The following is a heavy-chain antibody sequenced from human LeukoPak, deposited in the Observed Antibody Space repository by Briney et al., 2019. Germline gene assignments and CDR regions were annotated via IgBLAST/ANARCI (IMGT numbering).Heavy chain of an antibody. D-gene: IGHD3-22*01. Sequence: RPGGSLRLSCAASGFTFDDYGMSWVRQAPGKGLEWVSAISGSGGSTYYADSVKGRFTISRDNSKNTLYLQMNSLRAEDTAVYYCANHYYYDSSGYYYPYYYYYYYMDVWGKGTTVTVSS. J-gene: IGHJ6*03. V-gene: IGHV3-23*01. CDR1: GFTFDDYG. CDR2: ISGSGGST. CDR3: ANHYYYDSSGYYYPYYYYYYYMDV.